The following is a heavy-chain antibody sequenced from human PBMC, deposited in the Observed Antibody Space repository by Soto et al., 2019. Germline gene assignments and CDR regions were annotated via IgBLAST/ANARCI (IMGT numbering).Heavy chain of an antibody. CDR2: FYYSEST. CDR1: GGSIRSGPFS. CDR3: ARLGGYCSSTSCYGYDGMDV. V-gene: IGHV4-39*01. D-gene: IGHD2-2*01. J-gene: IGHJ6*02. Sequence: SGTLSLTCTVSGGSIRSGPFSWGWVRPPPGEGLEWIGTFYYSESTYYNPSLESRVTISVDTSKNQFSLKVSSVTVADTAVYYCARLGGYCSSTSCYGYDGMDVWGQGTTVT.